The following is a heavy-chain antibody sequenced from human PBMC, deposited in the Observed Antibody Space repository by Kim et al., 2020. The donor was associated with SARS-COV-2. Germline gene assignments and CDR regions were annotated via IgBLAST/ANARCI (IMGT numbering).Heavy chain of an antibody. CDR2: IHYTGST. J-gene: IGHJ4*02. CDR3: ASCMRHYDFSTGFYSSYFES. CDR1: GASISSGGYY. V-gene: IGHV4-31*03. D-gene: IGHD3-3*01. Sequence: SETLSLTCTVSGASISSGGYYWSWIRQHPGKGLEWIGYIHYTGSTHYNASLSSRLTMSVDTSKNQFSLRLNSVTAADTAVYYCASCMRHYDFSTGFYSSYFESWGPGTLAT.